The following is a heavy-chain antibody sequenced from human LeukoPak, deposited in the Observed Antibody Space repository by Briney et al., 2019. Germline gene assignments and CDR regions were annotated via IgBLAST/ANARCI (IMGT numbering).Heavy chain of an antibody. D-gene: IGHD3-3*01. CDR3: ATYDDDFDY. CDR1: AFTFSSYS. CDR2: IYSGGST. V-gene: IGHV3-66*01. Sequence: PGGSLRLSCAGSAFTFSSYSMNWVRQAPGKGLEWVSVIYSGGSTYYADSVKGRFTISRDNSKNTLYLQMNSLRAEDTAVYYCATYDDDFDYWGQGTLVTVSS. J-gene: IGHJ4*02.